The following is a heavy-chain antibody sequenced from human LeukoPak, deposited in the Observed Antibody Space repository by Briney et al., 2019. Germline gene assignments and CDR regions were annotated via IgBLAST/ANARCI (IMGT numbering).Heavy chain of an antibody. V-gene: IGHV3-23*01. CDR3: AKDYYYDHRRYFWVYAY. CDR1: GFTFSIYA. J-gene: IGHJ1*01. D-gene: IGHD3-22*01. CDR2: ISGSCGST. Sequence: VGYLRLSCAASGFTFSIYAMSWVRQAPGKGLDWVSAISGSCGSTYYADSVKGRFTISRDNSKNTLYLQMNSQRAEDTAVYYLAKDYYYDHRRYFWVYAYWGRSTLVTVSS.